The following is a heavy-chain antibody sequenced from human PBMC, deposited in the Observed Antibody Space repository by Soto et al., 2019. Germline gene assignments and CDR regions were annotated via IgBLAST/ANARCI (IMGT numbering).Heavy chain of an antibody. CDR1: GFTFSSYA. CDR3: AKAKVAAPRGYYGMDV. CDR2: ISGSGGST. D-gene: IGHD5-12*01. J-gene: IGHJ6*02. Sequence: GGSLRLSCAASGFTFSSYAMSWVRQAPGKGLEWVSAISGSGGSTYYADSVKGRFTISRDNSKNTLYLQMNSVRAEDTAVYYCAKAKVAAPRGYYGMDVWGQGTTVTVSS. V-gene: IGHV3-23*01.